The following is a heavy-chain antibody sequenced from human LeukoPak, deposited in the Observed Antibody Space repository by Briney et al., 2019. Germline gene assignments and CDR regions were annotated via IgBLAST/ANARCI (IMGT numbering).Heavy chain of an antibody. D-gene: IGHD3-10*01. Sequence: GGSLRLSCAASGFTFSSYGMHWVRQAPGKGLEWVAFIRYDGSNKYYADSVKGRFTISRDNSKNTLYLQMNSLRAEDTAVYYCARDTYYGSGTYMDVWGKGTTVTVSS. J-gene: IGHJ6*03. CDR2: IRYDGSNK. CDR3: ARDTYYGSGTYMDV. V-gene: IGHV3-30*02. CDR1: GFTFSSYG.